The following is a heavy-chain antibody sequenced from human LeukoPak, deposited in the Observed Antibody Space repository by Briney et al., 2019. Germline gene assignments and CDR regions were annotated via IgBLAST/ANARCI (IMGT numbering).Heavy chain of an antibody. J-gene: IGHJ5*02. V-gene: IGHV4-34*01. CDR3: ARGRYCSSTSCYFRFDP. CDR2: INHSGST. CDR1: GGSFSGYY. Sequence: SETLSLTCAVYGGSFSGYYWSWIRQPPGKGLEWIGEINHSGSTNYNPSLKSRVTISVDTSKNQLSLKLSSVTAADTAVYYCARGRYCSSTSCYFRFDPWGQGTLVTVPS. D-gene: IGHD2-2*01.